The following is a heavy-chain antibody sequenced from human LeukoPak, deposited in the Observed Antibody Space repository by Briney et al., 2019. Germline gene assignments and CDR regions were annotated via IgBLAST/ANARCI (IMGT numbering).Heavy chain of an antibody. D-gene: IGHD2-15*01. CDR2: IKSKTDGGTT. CDR1: GFTFSNAW. Sequence: GGSMRLSCAASGFTFSNAWMSWVRQAPGKRLEWVGRIKSKTDGGTTDYAAPVKGRFTISRDDSKNTLYLQMNSLKPEDTAVYYCTTSIVVVVADDYWGQGTLVTVSS. V-gene: IGHV3-15*01. J-gene: IGHJ4*02. CDR3: TTSIVVVVADDY.